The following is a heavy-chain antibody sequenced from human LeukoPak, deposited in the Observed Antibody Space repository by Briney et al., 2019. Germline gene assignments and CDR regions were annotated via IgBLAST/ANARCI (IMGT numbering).Heavy chain of an antibody. Sequence: GGSLRLSCAASGFTFSSHAMNWVRQAPGKGLEWLSAISGSGGSTYYADSVKGRFTISRDNSKNTLYLQMNSLRAEDTAVYYCAKGQWLAHDAFDIWGQGTMVTVSS. CDR2: ISGSGGST. V-gene: IGHV3-23*01. D-gene: IGHD6-19*01. J-gene: IGHJ3*02. CDR1: GFTFSSHA. CDR3: AKGQWLAHDAFDI.